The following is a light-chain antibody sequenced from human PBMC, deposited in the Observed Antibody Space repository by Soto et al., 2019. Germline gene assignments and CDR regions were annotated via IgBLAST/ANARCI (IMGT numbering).Light chain of an antibody. CDR1: QSISSW. CDR3: QQYISYSRT. CDR2: DAS. J-gene: IGKJ1*01. Sequence: DIQITHSPSTLSASVGDRVTITCRASQSISSWLAWYQQKPGKAPKLLIYDASSLESGVPSRFSGSGSGTEFTLTISSLQSDDFATYYCQQYISYSRTFGQGTKVDIK. V-gene: IGKV1-5*01.